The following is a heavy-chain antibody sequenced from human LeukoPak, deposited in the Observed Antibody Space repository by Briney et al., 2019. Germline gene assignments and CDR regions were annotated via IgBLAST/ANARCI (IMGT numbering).Heavy chain of an antibody. V-gene: IGHV4-61*09. Sequence: SETLSLTCTVSGGSISSGSYDWYWIRQPAGKGLEWIGHIYTSGCTNYNPSRKSRGTMSVDTSKNQFSLKLSSVTAADTAVYYCARDPSDYGQDYMDVWGKGTTVTISS. J-gene: IGHJ6*03. CDR2: IYTSGCT. D-gene: IGHD4-17*01. CDR3: ARDPSDYGQDYMDV. CDR1: GGSISSGSYD.